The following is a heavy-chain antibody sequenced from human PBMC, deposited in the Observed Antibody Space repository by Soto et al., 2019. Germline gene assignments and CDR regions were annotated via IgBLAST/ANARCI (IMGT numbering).Heavy chain of an antibody. D-gene: IGHD4-17*01. J-gene: IGHJ3*02. CDR3: ARSDDYGDLYAFDI. V-gene: IGHV1-2*02. CDR1: GYTFTGYY. CDR2: INPNSGGT. Sequence: ASVKVSCKASGYTFTGYYMHWVRQAPGQGLEWMGWINPNSGGTNYAQKFQGRVTMTRDTSISTAYMELRSLRSDDTAVYYCARSDDYGDLYAFDIWGQGTMVTVSS.